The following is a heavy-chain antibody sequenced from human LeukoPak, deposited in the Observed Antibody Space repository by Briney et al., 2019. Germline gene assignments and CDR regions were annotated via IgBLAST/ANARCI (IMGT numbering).Heavy chain of an antibody. J-gene: IGHJ4*02. Sequence: GGSLRLSCAASGFTFSGSAMHGVRQAPGKGLEWVGRIRSKANSYATAYAASVKGRFTISRDDSKNTAYLQMNSLKTEDTAVYYCTRLNSYSSGYSYWGQGTLVTVSS. CDR3: TRLNSYSSGYSY. D-gene: IGHD3-22*01. V-gene: IGHV3-73*01. CDR1: GFTFSGSA. CDR2: IRSKANSYAT.